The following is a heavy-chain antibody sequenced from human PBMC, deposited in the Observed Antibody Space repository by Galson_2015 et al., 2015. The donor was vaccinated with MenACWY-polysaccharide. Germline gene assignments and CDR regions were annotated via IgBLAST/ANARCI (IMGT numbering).Heavy chain of an antibody. J-gene: IGHJ6*02. CDR3: ARGHSDLWRDYRHHYFGLDV. CDR2: INSDETST. V-gene: IGHV3-74*01. D-gene: IGHD3-3*01. CDR1: EFDFSTYW. Sequence: SLRLSCAASEFDFSTYWMHWVRQAPGKGPVWVSRINSDETSTSYADSVKGRFSISRDNAKSTLYLQMNSLRAEDTAVYYCARGHSDLWRDYRHHYFGLDVWGQGPTVTFFS.